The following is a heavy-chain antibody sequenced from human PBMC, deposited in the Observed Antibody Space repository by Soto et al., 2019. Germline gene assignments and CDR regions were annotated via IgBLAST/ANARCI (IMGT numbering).Heavy chain of an antibody. CDR2: ISAYNGNT. V-gene: IGHV1-18*01. CDR1: GYTFTSYG. CDR3: ARQRNPGYDYGYYYYGMDV. D-gene: IGHD5-12*01. J-gene: IGHJ6*02. Sequence: QVQLVQSGAEVKKPGASVKVSCKASGYTFTSYGISWVRQAPGQGLEWMGWISAYNGNTNYAQKLQGRVTMTTDTSTSXAXXELRSLRSDDTAVYYCARQRNPGYDYGYYYYGMDVWGQGTTVTVSS.